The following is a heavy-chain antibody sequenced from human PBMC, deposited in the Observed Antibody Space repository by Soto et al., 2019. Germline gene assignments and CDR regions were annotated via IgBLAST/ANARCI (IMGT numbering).Heavy chain of an antibody. D-gene: IGHD2-21*02. V-gene: IGHV4-59*01. J-gene: IGHJ6*02. Sequence: SETLSLTCTVSGGSISGYYRSWIRQPPGKGLEWIGNVYYSGGAKYNPSVKRRVSISVDTSKNQFSLNLSSVTAADTAVYYCTRDGDGRMTTNPYYYYGMDVWGPGITVTVSS. CDR3: TRDGDGRMTTNPYYYYGMDV. CDR2: VYYSGGA. CDR1: GGSISGYY.